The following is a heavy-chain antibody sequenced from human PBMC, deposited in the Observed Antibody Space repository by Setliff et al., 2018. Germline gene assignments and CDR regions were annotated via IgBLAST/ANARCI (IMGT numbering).Heavy chain of an antibody. CDR2: IYHSGST. Sequence: LSLTCAVSGYSISSGYYWGWIRQPPGKGLEWIGSIYHSGSTYYNPSLKSRVTISVDTSKNQFSLKLSSVTAADTAVYYCARQASLNYYDSSGYYDYWGQGTLVTVSS. J-gene: IGHJ4*02. CDR1: GYSISSGYY. D-gene: IGHD3-22*01. V-gene: IGHV4-38-2*01. CDR3: ARQASLNYYDSSGYYDY.